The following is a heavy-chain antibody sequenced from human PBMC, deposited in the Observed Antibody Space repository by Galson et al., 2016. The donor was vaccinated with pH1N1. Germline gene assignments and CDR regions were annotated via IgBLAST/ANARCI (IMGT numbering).Heavy chain of an antibody. CDR3: AHSVGTRVFGVVTNFNWFDP. D-gene: IGHD3-3*01. Sequence: PALVKPTQTLTLTCTFSGFSLRSNGVGVGWIRQPPGKALEWLVIYWTDDKRYSPSLKSRLTTTKDTSKNQVVLTMTNMDPVDTATYYCAHSVGTRVFGVVTNFNWFDPWGQGTLVTVSS. CDR1: GFSLRSNGVG. CDR2: IYWTDDK. J-gene: IGHJ5*02. V-gene: IGHV2-5*01.